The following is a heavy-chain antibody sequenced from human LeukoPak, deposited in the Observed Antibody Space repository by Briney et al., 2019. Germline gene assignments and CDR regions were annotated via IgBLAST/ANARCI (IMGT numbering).Heavy chain of an antibody. Sequence: SETLSLTCTVSGGSISSGDYYWSWIRQPPGKGLEWIGYIYYIGNTFYNPSLKSRVTISVDTSKNQFSLKLSSVTAADTAVYYCASAYCGGDCTPYWYFDLWGRGTLVTVSS. CDR1: GGSISSGDYY. CDR2: IYYIGNT. J-gene: IGHJ2*01. CDR3: ASAYCGGDCTPYWYFDL. V-gene: IGHV4-30-4*01. D-gene: IGHD2-21*02.